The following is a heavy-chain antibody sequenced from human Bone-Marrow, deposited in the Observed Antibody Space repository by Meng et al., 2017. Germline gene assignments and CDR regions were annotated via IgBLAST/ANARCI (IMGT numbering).Heavy chain of an antibody. CDR1: GYSISSRGYS. CDR2: IYHSGST. D-gene: IGHD6-6*01. Sequence: QLQLQGSVSGQLKPSQTLSLTCAVSGYSISSRGYSWRWIRQPPGKGLEWLGYIYHSGSTYFNPSLKSRVTVSVDRSQTQFSLNLSSVTAADTAVYYCARYSSSSLAFDFWGQGTLVTVSS. J-gene: IGHJ4*02. CDR3: ARYSSSSLAFDF. V-gene: IGHV4-30-2*01.